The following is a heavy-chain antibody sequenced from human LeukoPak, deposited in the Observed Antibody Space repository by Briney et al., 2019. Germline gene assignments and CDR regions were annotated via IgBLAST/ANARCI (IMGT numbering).Heavy chain of an antibody. V-gene: IGHV4-59*01. J-gene: IGHJ3*02. CDR2: IYYSGRT. CDR3: ARDQYWYLRGAFDI. D-gene: IGHD2-8*02. CDR1: DGSISTYF. Sequence: ASETLSLTCTVSDGSISTYFWSWIRQPPGKGLEWIGNIYYSGRTDYNPSLKGRATISVDTSKNQFSLKLSSVTAADTAVYYCARDQYWYLRGAFDIWGQGTMVTVSS.